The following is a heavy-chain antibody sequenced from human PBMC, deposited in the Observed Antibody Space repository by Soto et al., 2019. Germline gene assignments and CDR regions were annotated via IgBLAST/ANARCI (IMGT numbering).Heavy chain of an antibody. Sequence: ESGGGLVQPGGSLRLSCAASGFIFSSYWMSWARQAPGKGLEWVANIKQDGSEKNYVDSVKGRFTMSRDNGKNSLYLQMSSLRAEDTAVYYCARDGMRPLDYWGQGTLVTVSS. V-gene: IGHV3-7*01. CDR1: GFIFSSYW. CDR2: IKQDGSEK. CDR3: ARDGMRPLDY. J-gene: IGHJ4*02. D-gene: IGHD1-1*01.